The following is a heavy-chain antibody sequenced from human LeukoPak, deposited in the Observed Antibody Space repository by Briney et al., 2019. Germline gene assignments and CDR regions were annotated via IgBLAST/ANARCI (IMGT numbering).Heavy chain of an antibody. D-gene: IGHD2-21*02. CDR1: GGSISPSY. J-gene: IGHJ4*02. Sequence: SETLSLTCTVSGGSISPSYWSWIRQSPGKGLEWIGYIYNSGSTNYNPSLKSRVTISVDRSKNQFSLKLTSVTAADTAVYYCATCGGDCYYPAYWGQATLVTVSS. V-gene: IGHV4-59*08. CDR3: ATCGGDCYYPAY. CDR2: IYNSGST.